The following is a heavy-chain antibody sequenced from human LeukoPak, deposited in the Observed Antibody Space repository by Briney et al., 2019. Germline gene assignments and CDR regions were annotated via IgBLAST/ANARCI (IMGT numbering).Heavy chain of an antibody. V-gene: IGHV3-74*01. J-gene: IGHJ4*02. CDR2: INDDGSAT. Sequence: GGSLRLSCAASGFTYSNYWMHWVRQVPGKGLVWVSRINDDGSATFYADSVKGRFTISRDNAKNTLFLQINSLRAEDTAVYYCAREILAPGKTHDYWGQGTLVTVSS. CDR1: GFTYSNYW. CDR3: AREILAPGKTHDY.